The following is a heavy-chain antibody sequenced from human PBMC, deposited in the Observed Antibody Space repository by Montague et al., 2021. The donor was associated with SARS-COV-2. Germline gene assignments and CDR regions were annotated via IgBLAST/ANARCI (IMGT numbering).Heavy chain of an antibody. D-gene: IGHD3-3*01. J-gene: IGHJ5*02. CDR1: GSTFSSYW. CDR2: INSDGSST. V-gene: IGHV3-74*01. CDR3: ARDRFWGVVPFDP. Sequence: SLRLSCAASGSTFSSYWMHWVRQAPGKGLVWVSRINSDGSSTSYADSVKGRFTITRDNAKNTLYLQMNSLRAEDTAVYYCARDRFWGVVPFDPWGQGTLVTVSS.